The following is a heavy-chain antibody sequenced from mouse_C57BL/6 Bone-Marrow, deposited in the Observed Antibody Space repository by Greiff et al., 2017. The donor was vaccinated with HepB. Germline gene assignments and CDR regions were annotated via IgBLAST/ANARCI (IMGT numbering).Heavy chain of an antibody. D-gene: IGHD1-1*01. J-gene: IGHJ2*01. CDR2: IYPRDGST. Sequence: VQLVESGPELVKPGASVKLSCKASGYTFTSYDINWVKQRPGQGLEWIGWIYPRDGSTKYNEKFKGKATLTVDTSSSTAYMELHSLTSEDSAVYFCARGFITTVVAMYYFDYWGQGTTLTVSS. CDR3: ARGFITTVVAMYYFDY. V-gene: IGHV1-85*01. CDR1: GYTFTSYD.